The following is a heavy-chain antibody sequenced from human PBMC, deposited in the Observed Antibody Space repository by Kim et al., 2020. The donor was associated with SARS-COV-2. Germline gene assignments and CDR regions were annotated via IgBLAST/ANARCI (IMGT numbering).Heavy chain of an antibody. V-gene: IGHV3-11*06. D-gene: IGHD3-22*01. CDR2: ISSSSSYT. J-gene: IGHJ4*02. Sequence: GGSLRLSCAASGFTFSDYYMSWIRQAPGKGLEWVSYISSSSSYTNYADSVKGRFTISRDNAKNSLYLQMNSLRAEDTAVYYCARDKARYVDYYDKHLSGYYFDYWGQRTLVTVSS. CDR1: GFTFSDYY. CDR3: ARDKARYVDYYDKHLSGYYFDY.